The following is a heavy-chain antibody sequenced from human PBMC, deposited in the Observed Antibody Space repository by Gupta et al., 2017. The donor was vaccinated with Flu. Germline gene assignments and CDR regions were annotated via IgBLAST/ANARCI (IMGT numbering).Heavy chain of an antibody. Sequence: QVQLQESGPGLVKPSQTLSLTCNVSGGYISSGSYHWSWIRPPAGKGLEWIGRINTSGNTNYNPSLKSRVTISADTSKNQFSLKLNSVTAADTAVYYCARGVGFWGQGTMVTVSS. V-gene: IGHV4-61*02. CDR3: ARGVGF. CDR1: GGYISSGSYH. CDR2: INTSGNT. J-gene: IGHJ3*01.